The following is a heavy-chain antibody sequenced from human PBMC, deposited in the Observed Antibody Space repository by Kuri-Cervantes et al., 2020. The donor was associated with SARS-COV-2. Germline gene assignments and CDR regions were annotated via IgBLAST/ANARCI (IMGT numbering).Heavy chain of an antibody. CDR3: ARASSGYDLDIDY. Sequence: ASVKVSCKASGYTFTGYYMHWVRQAPGQGLEWMGRINPNSGGTNYAQKFQGRVTITADKSTSTAYMELSSLRSEDTAAYYCARASSGYDLDIDYWGQGTLVTVSS. V-gene: IGHV1-2*06. CDR2: INPNSGGT. J-gene: IGHJ4*02. CDR1: GYTFTGYY. D-gene: IGHD5-12*01.